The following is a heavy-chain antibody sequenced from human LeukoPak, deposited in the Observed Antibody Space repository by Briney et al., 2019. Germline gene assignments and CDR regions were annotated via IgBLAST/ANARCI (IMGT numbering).Heavy chain of an antibody. CDR2: IYSGGST. CDR1: GFTVSSNY. CDR3: ARAVRIWFGEPGYFDY. Sequence: GGSLRLSCAASGFTVSSNYMSWVRQAPGKGLEWVSVIYSGGSTYYADSVKGRFTISRDYSKNTLYLQMNSLRAEDTAVYYCARAVRIWFGEPGYFDYWGQGTLVTVSS. J-gene: IGHJ4*02. V-gene: IGHV3-66*01. D-gene: IGHD3-10*01.